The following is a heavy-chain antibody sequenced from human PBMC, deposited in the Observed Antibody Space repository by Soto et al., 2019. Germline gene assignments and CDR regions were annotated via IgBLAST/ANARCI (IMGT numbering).Heavy chain of an antibody. CDR2: INPNSGGT. J-gene: IGHJ6*02. V-gene: IGHV1-2*02. CDR3: ARDLPVALGSRSYYYYYYGMDV. Sequence: ASVKVSCKASGHTFTGYYMHWVRQAPGQGLEWMGWINPNSGGTNYAQKFQGRVTMTRDTSISTAYMELSRLRSDDTAVYYCARDLPVALGSRSYYYYYYGMDVWGQGTTVTVSS. D-gene: IGHD3-16*01. CDR1: GHTFTGYY.